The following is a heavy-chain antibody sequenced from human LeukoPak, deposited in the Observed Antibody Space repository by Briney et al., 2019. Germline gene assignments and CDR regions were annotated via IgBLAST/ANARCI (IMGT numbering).Heavy chain of an antibody. D-gene: IGHD3-10*01. CDR1: GFTFSDYY. Sequence: GGSLRLSCAASGFTFSDYYMSWIRQAPGKGLEWVSYISSSGGTIYYADSVKGRFTISRDNAKNSLYLQMNSLRAEDTAVYYCASYWGYGSGSYYHDYWGQGTLVTVSS. V-gene: IGHV3-11*01. J-gene: IGHJ4*02. CDR2: ISSSGGTI. CDR3: ASYWGYGSGSYYHDY.